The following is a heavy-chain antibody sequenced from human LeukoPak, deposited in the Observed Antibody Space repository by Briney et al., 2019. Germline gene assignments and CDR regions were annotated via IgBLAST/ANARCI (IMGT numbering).Heavy chain of an antibody. V-gene: IGHV4-59*08. D-gene: IGHD3-22*01. CDR1: GGSISSYY. CDR3: ARHGYYDSSGYAY. J-gene: IGHJ4*02. Sequence: PSETLSLTCTVSGGSISSYYWSWIRQPPGKGLEWIGYIYYSGSTNYNPSLKSRVTISVDTSKNQFSLKLSSVTAADTAVYYCARHGYYDSSGYAYWGQGTLVTVSS. CDR2: IYYSGST.